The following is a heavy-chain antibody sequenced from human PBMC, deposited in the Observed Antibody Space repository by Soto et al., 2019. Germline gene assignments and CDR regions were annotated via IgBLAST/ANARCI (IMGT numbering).Heavy chain of an antibody. J-gene: IGHJ6*02. CDR1: GYTFTSYA. Sequence: GASVKVSCKASGYTFTSYAMHWVRQAPGQRLEWMGWINAGNGNTKYSQKFQGRVTITRDTSASTAYMELSSLRSEDTAVYYCARDEAGDGYSFYYYYGMDVWGQGTTVTVSS. V-gene: IGHV1-3*01. D-gene: IGHD4-4*01. CDR3: ARDEAGDGYSFYYYYGMDV. CDR2: INAGNGNT.